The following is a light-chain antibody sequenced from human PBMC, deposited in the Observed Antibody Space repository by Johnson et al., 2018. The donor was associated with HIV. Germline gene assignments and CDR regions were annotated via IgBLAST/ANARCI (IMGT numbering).Light chain of an antibody. J-gene: IGLJ1*01. V-gene: IGLV1-51*01. CDR2: DNN. Sequence: VLTQPPSVSAAPGQKVTISCSGSSSDMGNYAVSWYQQLPGTAPKLLIYDNNKRPSGIPDRFSGSKSGTSATLGIAGLQTGDEADYFCGTWDNSLNVYVFGTATKVTVL. CDR3: GTWDNSLNVYV. CDR1: SSDMGNYA.